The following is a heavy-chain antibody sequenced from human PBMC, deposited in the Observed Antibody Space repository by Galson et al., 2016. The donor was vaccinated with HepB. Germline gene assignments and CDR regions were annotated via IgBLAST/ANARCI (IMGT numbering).Heavy chain of an antibody. J-gene: IGHJ4*02. V-gene: IGHV3-49*03. Sequence: SLRLSCATSGFPFDNYAMSWFRQAPGKGLHWVGFIRSNSYGGTTDYAASVKGSFTISRDDSKSIVYLQMNRLKTEDTAVYYCSRVVGLDYDFWSGIPDFDYWGQGALVTVSS. D-gene: IGHD3-3*01. CDR3: SRVVGLDYDFWSGIPDFDY. CDR1: GFPFDNYA. CDR2: IRSNSYGGTT.